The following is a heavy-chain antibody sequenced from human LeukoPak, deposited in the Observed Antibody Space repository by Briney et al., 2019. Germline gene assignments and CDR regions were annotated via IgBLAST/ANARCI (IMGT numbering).Heavy chain of an antibody. CDR2: TYYRSKWYS. V-gene: IGHV6-1*01. CDR1: GDSASSNSAA. J-gene: IGHJ3*02. Sequence: SQTLSLTCAISGDSASSNSAAWNWIRQSPSRGLEWLGRTYYRSKWYSEYAVSVRSRITINPDTSKNQFSLQLNSETPEDTAVYYCASFTVTNDAFDIWGQGTTVTVSS. D-gene: IGHD4-11*01. CDR3: ASFTVTNDAFDI.